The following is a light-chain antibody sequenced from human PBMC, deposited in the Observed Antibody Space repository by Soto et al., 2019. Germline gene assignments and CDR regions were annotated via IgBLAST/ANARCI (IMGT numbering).Light chain of an antibody. CDR3: SSYTSSGNYV. CDR2: DVS. J-gene: IGLJ1*01. V-gene: IGLV2-14*03. CDR1: SSDVGGYNY. Sequence: QSALTQPASVSGSPGQSIAISCTGTSSDVGGYNYVSWYQQHPGKAPKLMIYDVSNRPSGVSNRFSGSKSGNTASLTISGLQAEDEADYYFSSYTSSGNYVFGTGTKVTVL.